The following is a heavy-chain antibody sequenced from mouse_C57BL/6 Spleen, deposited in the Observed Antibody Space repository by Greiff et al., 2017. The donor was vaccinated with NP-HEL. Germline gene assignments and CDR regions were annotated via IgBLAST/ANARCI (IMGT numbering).Heavy chain of an antibody. V-gene: IGHV5-17*01. Sequence: EVQRVESGGGLVKPGGSLKLSCAASGFTFSDYGMHWVRQAPEKGLEWVVYISSGSSTIYYADTVKGRFTISRDNAKNTLFLQMTSLRSEDTAMYYCAIYGSSLSYAMDYWGQGTSVTVSS. CDR1: GFTFSDYG. D-gene: IGHD1-1*01. CDR3: AIYGSSLSYAMDY. CDR2: ISSGSSTI. J-gene: IGHJ4*01.